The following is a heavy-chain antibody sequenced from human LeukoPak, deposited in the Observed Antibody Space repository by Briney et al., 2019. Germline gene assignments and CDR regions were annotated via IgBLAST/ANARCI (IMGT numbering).Heavy chain of an antibody. CDR3: ARDPEDYYDSSGLDY. CDR2: IIPIFGTA. D-gene: IGHD3-22*01. Sequence: SVKVSCKASGGTFSSYAISWVRQAPGQGLEWMGRIIPIFGTANYAQKFQGRVTITTDESTSTAHMELSSLRSEDTAVYYCARDPEDYYDSSGLDYWGQGTLVTVSS. J-gene: IGHJ4*02. V-gene: IGHV1-69*05. CDR1: GGTFSSYA.